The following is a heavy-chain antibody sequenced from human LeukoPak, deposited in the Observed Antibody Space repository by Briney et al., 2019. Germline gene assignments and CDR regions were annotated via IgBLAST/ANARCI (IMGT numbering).Heavy chain of an antibody. CDR3: ARHLDYYGSGSYEY. Sequence: SETLSLTCSVSGGSISGYYWSWIRQPPGKGLEWIGYIHSTGSTDYNPSLKSRVTMSVDTSKNQFSLKLGSVTAAGTAVYYCARHLDYYGSGSYEYWGQGPLVTVSS. D-gene: IGHD3-10*01. CDR2: IHSTGST. CDR1: GGSISGYY. V-gene: IGHV4-59*08. J-gene: IGHJ4*02.